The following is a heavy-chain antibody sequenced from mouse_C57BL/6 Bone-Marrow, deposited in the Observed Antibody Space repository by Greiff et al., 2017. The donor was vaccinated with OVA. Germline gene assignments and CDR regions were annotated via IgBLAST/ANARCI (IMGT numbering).Heavy chain of an antibody. CDR1: GYTFTDYE. CDR2: IDPETGGT. CDR3: YDYDEGDY. V-gene: IGHV1-15*01. Sequence: VQLQQSGAELVRPGASVTLSCKASGYTFTDYEMHWVKQTPVHGLEWIGAIDPETGGTAYNQKFKGKAILTADKSSSTAYMKLRSLTSEDSAVYYCYDYDEGDYWGQGTTLTVSS. J-gene: IGHJ2*01. D-gene: IGHD2-4*01.